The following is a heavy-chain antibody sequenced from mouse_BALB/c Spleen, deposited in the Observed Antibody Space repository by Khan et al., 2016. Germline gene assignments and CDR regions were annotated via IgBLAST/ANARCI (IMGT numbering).Heavy chain of an antibody. J-gene: IGHJ3*01. CDR2: LDPANGNT. CDR3: ARSPYEYDVGFAY. Sequence: VQLQQPGVELVKPGASVKLSCTASGFNIKDTYMHWVKQRPEQGLEWIGRLDPANGNTKYDPKFQGKATITADTSSHTASLQLSSLTSEDTAVYYCARSPYEYDVGFAYWGQGTLVTVSA. CDR1: GFNIKDTY. D-gene: IGHD2-4*01. V-gene: IGHV14-3*02.